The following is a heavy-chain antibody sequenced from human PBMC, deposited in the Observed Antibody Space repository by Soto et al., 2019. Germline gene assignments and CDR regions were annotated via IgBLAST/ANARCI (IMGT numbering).Heavy chain of an antibody. D-gene: IGHD5-12*01. CDR1: GFTFSSYA. V-gene: IGHV3-64*01. CDR3: ARTSGYAFDY. J-gene: IGHJ4*02. CDR2: ISSNGGST. Sequence: EVQLVESGGGLVQPGGSLRLSCAASGFTFSSYAMHWVRQAPGKGLEYVSVISSNGGSTYYANSVKGRFIISRDNSKNTLYLQMGSLRAEDMAVYYCARTSGYAFDYWGQGTLVTVSS.